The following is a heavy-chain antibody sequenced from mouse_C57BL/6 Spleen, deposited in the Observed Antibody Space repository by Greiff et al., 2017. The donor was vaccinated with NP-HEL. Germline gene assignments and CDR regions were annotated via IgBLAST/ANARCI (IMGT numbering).Heavy chain of an antibody. V-gene: IGHV1-69*01. CDR1: GYTFTSYW. J-gene: IGHJ2*01. Sequence: VQLQQPGAELVMPGASVKLSCKASGYTFTSYWMHWVKQRPGQGLEWIGEIDPSDSYTNYNQKFKGKSTLTVDKSSSTAYMQLSSLTSEDSAVYSCARSGGYGYDYFDYWGQGTTLTVSS. D-gene: IGHD2-2*01. CDR2: IDPSDSYT. CDR3: ARSGGYGYDYFDY.